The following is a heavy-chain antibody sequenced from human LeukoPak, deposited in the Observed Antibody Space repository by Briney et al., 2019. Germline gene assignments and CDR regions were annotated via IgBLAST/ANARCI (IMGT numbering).Heavy chain of an antibody. J-gene: IGHJ4*02. V-gene: IGHV3-48*04. D-gene: IGHD3-10*01. CDR1: GFTFSSYS. CDR2: ISGRSSTI. Sequence: GGSLRLSCAASGFTFSSYSMNWVRQAPGKGLEWASYISGRSSTIFYADSVKGRFTISRDNAKNSLYLQMNSLRAEDTAVYYCSRVVGSGSYYNQGFDDYWGLGTLVTVSS. CDR3: SRVVGSGSYYNQGFDDY.